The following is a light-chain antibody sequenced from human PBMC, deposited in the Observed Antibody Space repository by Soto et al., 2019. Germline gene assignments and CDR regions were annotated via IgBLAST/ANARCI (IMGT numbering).Light chain of an antibody. CDR1: QSVGSSY. CDR2: GAS. V-gene: IGKV3-20*01. Sequence: EIVLTQSPGTLSLSPGERATLSCRASQSVGSSYLAWYQQKPGQAPRLLIYGASSRATGIPDRFSGSGSGTDFTLTISRLEPEDFAVYYCQQYGSSPETLGQGTKVDIK. CDR3: QQYGSSPET. J-gene: IGKJ1*01.